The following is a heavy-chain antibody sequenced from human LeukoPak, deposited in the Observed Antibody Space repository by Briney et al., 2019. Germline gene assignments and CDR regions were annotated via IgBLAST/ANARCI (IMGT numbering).Heavy chain of an antibody. J-gene: IGHJ3*02. V-gene: IGHV4-59*01. CDR1: GGSISSYY. Sequence: SETLSLTCTVSGGSISSYYWSWIRQPPGKGLEWIGYIYYSGNTNYNPSLKSRVSISVDTSKNQFSLKLSSVTAADTAVYYCAREPAGYDFWSGYYGDAFGIWGQGTMVTVSS. CDR3: AREPAGYDFWSGYYGDAFGI. CDR2: IYYSGNT. D-gene: IGHD3-3*01.